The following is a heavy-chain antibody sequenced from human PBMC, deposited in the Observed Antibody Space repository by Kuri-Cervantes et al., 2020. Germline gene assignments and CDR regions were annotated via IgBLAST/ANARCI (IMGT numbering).Heavy chain of an antibody. V-gene: IGHV1-69*13. D-gene: IGHD5-18*01. CDR2: IIPIFGTA. CDR3: AITDTAMALNGY. CDR1: GGTFSSYA. J-gene: IGHJ4*02. Sequence: SVKVSCKASGGTFSSYAISWVRQAPGQGLEWMGGIIPIFGTANYAQKFQGRVTITADESTSTAYMELSSLRSEDTAVYYCAITDTAMALNGYWGQGTLVTVSS.